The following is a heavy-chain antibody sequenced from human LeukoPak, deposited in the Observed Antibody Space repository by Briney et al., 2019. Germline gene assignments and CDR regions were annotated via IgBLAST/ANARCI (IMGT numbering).Heavy chain of an antibody. Sequence: PSETLSLTCTVSGGSISSGGYYWSWIRQHPGKGLEWIGYIYYSGSTYYNPSLKSRVTISVDTSKNQFSLELSSVTAADTAVYYCARAAPDYYDSSGYYGDWGQGTLVTVSS. V-gene: IGHV4-31*03. D-gene: IGHD3-22*01. CDR1: GGSISSGGYY. CDR3: ARAAPDYYDSSGYYGD. J-gene: IGHJ4*02. CDR2: IYYSGST.